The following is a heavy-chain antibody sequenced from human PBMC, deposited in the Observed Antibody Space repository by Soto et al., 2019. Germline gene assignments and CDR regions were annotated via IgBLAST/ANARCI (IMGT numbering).Heavy chain of an antibody. J-gene: IGHJ4*02. V-gene: IGHV3-23*01. Sequence: GGSLRLSCAASGFTFSSYALSWVRQAPGKGLEWVSAISANGQGIYYADSVRGRFTISRDNSKNTIFLHMDSLRAEDTAVYYCAKDRNYPRDYFHYWGQGALVTVSS. CDR3: AKDRNYPRDYFHY. D-gene: IGHD1-7*01. CDR1: GFTFSSYA. CDR2: ISANGQGI.